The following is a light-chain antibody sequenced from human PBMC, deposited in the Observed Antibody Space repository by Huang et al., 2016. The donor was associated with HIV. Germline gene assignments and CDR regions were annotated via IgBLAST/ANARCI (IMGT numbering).Light chain of an antibody. Sequence: DIVLTQSPATLSLSPGERATVSCRASQSVSTFLAWYQHKPGQAPRLLIFDASNRPSGVPGRCSGTGSGTDFTLTSSSLEPSDVAVYYCQQHSYWPITFGRGTRLEI. CDR1: QSVSTF. V-gene: IGKV3-11*01. CDR2: DAS. J-gene: IGKJ5*01. CDR3: QQHSYWPIT.